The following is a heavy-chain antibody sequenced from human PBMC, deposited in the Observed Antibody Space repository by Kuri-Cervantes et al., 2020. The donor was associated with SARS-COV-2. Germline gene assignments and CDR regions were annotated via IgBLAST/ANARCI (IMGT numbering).Heavy chain of an antibody. V-gene: IGHV3-33*06. D-gene: IGHD4-23*01. CDR1: GFTFSDYD. CDR2: IWYDGSNK. Sequence: GGSLRLSCAASGFTFSDYDIHWVRQAPGKGLDWVALIWYDGSNKYYGDSVMGRFTISRDNSKNTLYLQMNGLRAEDTAVYYRAKERLKRSLTYGWEVTREYYYGMDVWGQGTTVTVSS. J-gene: IGHJ6*02. CDR3: AKERLKRSLTYGWEVTREYYYGMDV.